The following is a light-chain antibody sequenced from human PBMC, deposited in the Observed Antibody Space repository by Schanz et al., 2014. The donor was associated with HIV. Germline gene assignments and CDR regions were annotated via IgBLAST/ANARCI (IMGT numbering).Light chain of an antibody. J-gene: IGLJ2*01. Sequence: QSVLTQPPSVSGAPGQRVTISCTGVGSNIGADYDVPWYQHLPGTAPKLLIYGDNNRPSGVPDRFSGSKSGNTASLTISGLQAEDEADYYCSSYTSSILIFGGGTKLTVL. CDR1: GSNIGADYD. CDR2: GDN. CDR3: SSYTSSILI. V-gene: IGLV1-40*01.